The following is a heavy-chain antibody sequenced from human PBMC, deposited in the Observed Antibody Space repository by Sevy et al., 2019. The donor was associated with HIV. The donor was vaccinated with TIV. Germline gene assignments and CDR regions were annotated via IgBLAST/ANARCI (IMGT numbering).Heavy chain of an antibody. CDR2: FIPVLGTT. J-gene: IGHJ5*02. V-gene: IGHV1-69*13. CDR3: ARVRVGTAPRPDYFDP. Sequence: ASVKVSCKASEDIFNSYGISWVRQAPGQGLEWMGGFIPVLGTTNYAQKFQGRVTFTADESRTTAYMELNSLRSEDTAVYYCARVRVGTAPRPDYFDPWGQGTLVTVSS. CDR1: EDIFNSYG. D-gene: IGHD2-15*01.